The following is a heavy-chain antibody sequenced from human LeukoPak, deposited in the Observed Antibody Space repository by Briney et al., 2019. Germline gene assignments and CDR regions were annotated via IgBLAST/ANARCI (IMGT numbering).Heavy chain of an antibody. D-gene: IGHD5-18*01. CDR1: GHTFTDFY. Sequence: GASVKVSCKASGHTFTDFYVHWVRQAPGQGLEWMGWISASNANTDYAQRFQGRVTMTTDTSTTTAYMELTSLRSDDTAVYYCARARGYSYGYSDYWGQGTLVTVSS. CDR3: ARARGYSYGYSDY. V-gene: IGHV1-18*04. J-gene: IGHJ4*02. CDR2: ISASNANT.